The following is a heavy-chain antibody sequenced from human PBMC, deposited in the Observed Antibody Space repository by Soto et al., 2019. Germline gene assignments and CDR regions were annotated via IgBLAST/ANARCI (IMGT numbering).Heavy chain of an antibody. Sequence: SGPTLVNPTQTLTLTCTFSGFSLSTSGMCVSWIRQPPGKALEWLARIDWDDDKYYSTSLKTRLTISKDTSKNQVVLTMTNMDPVDTATYYCARLWFGDYYYGMDVWGQGTTVTVSS. CDR3: ARLWFGDYYYGMDV. D-gene: IGHD3-10*01. J-gene: IGHJ6*02. V-gene: IGHV2-70*11. CDR1: GFSLSTSGMC. CDR2: IDWDDDK.